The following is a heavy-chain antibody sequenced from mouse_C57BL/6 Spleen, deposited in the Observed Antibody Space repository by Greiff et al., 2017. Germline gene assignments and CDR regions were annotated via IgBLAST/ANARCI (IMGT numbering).Heavy chain of an antibody. D-gene: IGHD1-1*02. CDR3: ARVGNWYFDV. CDR2: INYDGSST. J-gene: IGHJ1*03. Sequence: EVKLEESEGGLVQPGSSMKLSRTASGFTFSDYYMAWVRQVPEKGLEWVANINYDGSSTYYLDSLKSRFIISRDNAKNILYLQKSSLKSEDTATYYCARVGNWYFDVWGTGTTVTVSS. V-gene: IGHV5-16*01. CDR1: GFTFSDYY.